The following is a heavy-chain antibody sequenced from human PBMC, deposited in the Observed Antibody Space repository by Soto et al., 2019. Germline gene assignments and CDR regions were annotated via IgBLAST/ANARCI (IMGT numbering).Heavy chain of an antibody. J-gene: IGHJ4*02. CDR2: FDPEDGET. Sequence: ASVNVSCKVSGYTLTELSMHWVRQAPGKGLEWMGGFDPEDGETIYAQKFQGRVTMTEDTSTDTAYMELSSLRSEDTAVYYCATVIKSGGYYPYFDYWGQGTLVTVSS. D-gene: IGHD3-22*01. CDR3: ATVIKSGGYYPYFDY. CDR1: GYTLTELS. V-gene: IGHV1-24*01.